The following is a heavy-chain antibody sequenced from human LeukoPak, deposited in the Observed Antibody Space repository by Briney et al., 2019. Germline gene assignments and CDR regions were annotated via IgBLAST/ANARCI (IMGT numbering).Heavy chain of an antibody. D-gene: IGHD6-19*01. CDR3: ARDLSSGWPSAHDAFDI. CDR2: VSYEGSTV. CDR1: GFTFSSYG. V-gene: IGHV3-30*03. J-gene: IGHJ3*02. Sequence: GGSLRLSCTPSGFTFSSYGMHWVRQAPGKGLEWVAVVSYEGSTVYYADSVKGRFTISRDNSKNTLYLQMNSLRAEDTAVYYCARDLSSGWPSAHDAFDIWGQGTMVTVSS.